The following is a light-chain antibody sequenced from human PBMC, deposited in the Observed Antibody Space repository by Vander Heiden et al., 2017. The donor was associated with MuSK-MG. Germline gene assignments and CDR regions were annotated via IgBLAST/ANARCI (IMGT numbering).Light chain of an antibody. CDR1: QSIGTN. J-gene: IGKJ5*01. Sequence: EIVMTQSPATLSVSPGERATLSCRASQSIGTNLAWYQQKPGQAPRLLIFGASTRATGIPARFSGSGSGTEFTLTISSLQSEDFAVYYCQQYDNWPPIIFGQGTRLXIK. CDR2: GAS. V-gene: IGKV3D-15*01. CDR3: QQYDNWPPII.